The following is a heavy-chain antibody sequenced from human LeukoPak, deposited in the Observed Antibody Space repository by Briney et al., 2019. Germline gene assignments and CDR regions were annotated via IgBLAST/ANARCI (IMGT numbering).Heavy chain of an antibody. CDR2: ISGSGGSI. CDR1: GFTLSSYA. D-gene: IGHD1-1*01. Sequence: GGSLRLSCAASGFTLSSYAMTWVRQAPGKGLEWVSGISGSGGSIYYADSVKGRFTISRDNSKNTLYLQMNSLRAEDTALYYCAKLRGPTSGAPDYWGQGTLVTVSS. J-gene: IGHJ4*02. V-gene: IGHV3-23*01. CDR3: AKLRGPTSGAPDY.